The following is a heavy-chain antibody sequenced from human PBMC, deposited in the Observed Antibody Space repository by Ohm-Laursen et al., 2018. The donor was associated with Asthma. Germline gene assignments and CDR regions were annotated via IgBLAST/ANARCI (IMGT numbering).Heavy chain of an antibody. CDR1: GYSFSLYS. J-gene: IGHJ4*02. CDR2: FSGNGGRT. V-gene: IGHV3-23*01. D-gene: IGHD1-26*01. CDR3: ARIGPEWELPGREYSLIH. Sequence: SLRLSCAASGYSFSLYSIHWIRQAPGKGLEWVSDFSGNGGRTKYADFVTGRFTISRDNSKNTLYLQMNSLRAEDTALYYCARIGPEWELPGREYSLIHWGRGTLVTVSS.